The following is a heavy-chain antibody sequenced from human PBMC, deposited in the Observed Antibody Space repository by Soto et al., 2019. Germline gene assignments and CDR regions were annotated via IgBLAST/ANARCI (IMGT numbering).Heavy chain of an antibody. Sequence: ASAKVSCKVSGYTLTELSMHWVRQAPGKGLEWMGGFDPEDGETIYAQKFQGRVTMTEDTSTDTAYMELSSLRSEDTAVYYCATFPRITIFGVVPFDPWGQGTLVTVSS. V-gene: IGHV1-24*01. CDR1: GYTLTELS. CDR3: ATFPRITIFGVVPFDP. D-gene: IGHD3-3*01. J-gene: IGHJ5*02. CDR2: FDPEDGET.